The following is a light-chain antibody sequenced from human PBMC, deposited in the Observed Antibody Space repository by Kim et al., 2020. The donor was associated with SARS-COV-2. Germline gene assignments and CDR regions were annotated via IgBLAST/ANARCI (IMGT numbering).Light chain of an antibody. CDR3: SSYTAASTWV. V-gene: IGLV2-14*03. CDR2: DVS. CDR1: SSDIGGYMS. Sequence: QSITIASIGSSSDIGGYMSVSWYQRRPGKPPKLSISDVSMRPSGVSPRFSGSKSGNPASLTISGLQSDDEADYYCSSYTAASTWVFGGGTKVTVL. J-gene: IGLJ3*02.